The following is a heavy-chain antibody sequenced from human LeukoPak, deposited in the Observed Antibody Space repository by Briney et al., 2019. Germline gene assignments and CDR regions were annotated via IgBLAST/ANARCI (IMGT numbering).Heavy chain of an antibody. J-gene: IGHJ6*03. CDR3: ARLKYYDSTGYPPGYYMDV. V-gene: IGHV4-4*07. CDR2: IYITGST. Sequence: PSETLSLTCSVAGGSIINYYWSWIRQSAGTGLEWVGRIYITGSTTYNPSLQSRLSMSVDTSKNQFSLRLRSVSAADTAVYYCARLKYYDSTGYPPGYYMDVWGKGITVTVSS. CDR1: GGSIINYY. D-gene: IGHD3-22*01.